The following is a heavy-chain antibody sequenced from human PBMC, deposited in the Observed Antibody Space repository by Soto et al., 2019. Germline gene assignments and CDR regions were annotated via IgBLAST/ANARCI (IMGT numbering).Heavy chain of an antibody. J-gene: IGHJ4*02. Sequence: GGSLRLSCAASGFTFNSYALNWVRLAPGKGLEWVSTITAGGGATYYADSVKGRFTISRDNSKITLDLQMDSLRAEDTAVYYCTKARGSGGQYYFDYWGQGTLVTVSS. CDR2: ITAGGGAT. CDR3: TKARGSGGQYYFDY. CDR1: GFTFNSYA. D-gene: IGHD3-10*01. V-gene: IGHV3-23*01.